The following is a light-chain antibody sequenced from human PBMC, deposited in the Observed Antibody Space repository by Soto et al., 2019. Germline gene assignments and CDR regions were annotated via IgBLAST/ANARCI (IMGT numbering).Light chain of an antibody. V-gene: IGLV2-14*01. J-gene: IGLJ1*01. CDR3: SSYTRSSTPYV. Sequence: QSALTQPASVSGSPGQSITISCTGTSSDVGGYNYVSWYQQHPGKAPKLMIYEVSNRPSRVSNRFSGSKSGNTASLTISGLQAEYEADYYSSSYTRSSTPYVFGTGTKVTVL. CDR2: EVS. CDR1: SSDVGGYNY.